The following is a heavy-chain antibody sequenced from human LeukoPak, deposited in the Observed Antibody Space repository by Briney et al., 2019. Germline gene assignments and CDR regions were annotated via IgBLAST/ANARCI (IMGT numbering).Heavy chain of an antibody. CDR3: AKDIYSNYHDSSGYFDY. CDR2: ISYDGSNK. D-gene: IGHD3-22*01. CDR1: GFTFSSYA. J-gene: IGHJ4*02. Sequence: GGSLRLSCAASGFTFSSYAMHWVRQAPGKGLEWVAVISYDGSNKYYADSVKGRFTISRDNAKNSLYLQMNSLRAEDTAFYYCAKDIYSNYHDSSGYFDYWGQGTLVTVSS. V-gene: IGHV3-30-3*01.